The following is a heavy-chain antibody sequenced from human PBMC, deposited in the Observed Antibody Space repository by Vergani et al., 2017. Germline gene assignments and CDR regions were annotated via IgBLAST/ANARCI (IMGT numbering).Heavy chain of an antibody. CDR3: VTQGKYNDILTGYYSRYYYYGMEV. CDR1: GFTFSSYA. D-gene: IGHD3-9*01. Sequence: EVQLVESGGGLVQPGGSLRLSCSASGFTFSSYAMHWVRQAPGKGLEYVSAISSNGGSTYYADSVKGRFTISRDNSKNTLYLQMSSLRAEDTALYDCVTQGKYNDILTGYYSRYYYYGMEVLAQGTTFTVSS. V-gene: IGHV3-64D*06. J-gene: IGHJ6*02. CDR2: ISSNGGST.